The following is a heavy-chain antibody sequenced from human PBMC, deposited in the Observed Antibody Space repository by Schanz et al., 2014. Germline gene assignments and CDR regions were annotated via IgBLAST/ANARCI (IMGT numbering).Heavy chain of an antibody. V-gene: IGHV1-2*06. Sequence: QVQLVQSGAEVKKPGASVKVSCKASAYTFTGYYLHWVRQAPGQGLEWMGRINPNSGGTIYAQNFQGRVTMTKDTSINTVYMELSTLTSDDTAVYYCARESVSRTRLFDPWGQGTLVTVSS. CDR1: AYTFTGYY. CDR2: INPNSGGT. J-gene: IGHJ5*02. CDR3: ARESVSRTRLFDP. D-gene: IGHD3-3*01.